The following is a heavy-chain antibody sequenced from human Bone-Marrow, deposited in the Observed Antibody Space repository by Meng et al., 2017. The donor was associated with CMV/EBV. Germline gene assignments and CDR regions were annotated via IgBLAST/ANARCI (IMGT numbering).Heavy chain of an antibody. CDR1: GGSISSSSYY. D-gene: IGHD2-2*01. J-gene: IGHJ3*02. Sequence: ETLSLTCTVSGGSISSSSYYWGWVRQAPGKGLEWVSSISSSSSYIYYADSVKGRFTISRDNAKNSLYLQMNSLRAEDTAVYYCARSYCSSTSCYGAFDIWGQGTMVTVSS. CDR3: ARSYCSSTSCYGAFDI. CDR2: ISSSSSYI. V-gene: IGHV3-21*01.